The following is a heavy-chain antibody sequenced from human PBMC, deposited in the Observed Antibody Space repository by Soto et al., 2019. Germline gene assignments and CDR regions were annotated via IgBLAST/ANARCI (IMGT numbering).Heavy chain of an antibody. J-gene: IGHJ5*02. CDR3: ARNLYNTGDFDH. D-gene: IGHD7-27*01. CDR1: GYTFTDYD. Sequence: QVQLMQSGAEVRKPGASVKVSCRASGYTFTDYDINWVRQATGQGLEWLGWMTPNSGNTGYALKFQGRVTLTRKLSRSTAYMELSSLTSEDTAVYYCARNLYNTGDFDHWGQGTLVTVAS. V-gene: IGHV1-8*02. CDR2: MTPNSGNT.